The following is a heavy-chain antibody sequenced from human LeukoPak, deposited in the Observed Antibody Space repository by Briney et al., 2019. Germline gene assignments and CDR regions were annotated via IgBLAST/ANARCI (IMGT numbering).Heavy chain of an antibody. CDR3: AKDRGDCGGDCYWFDY. CDR1: GFTFSSYG. V-gene: IGHV3-30*02. Sequence: GGSLRHACAASGFTFSSYGMHWVRQAPGKGLEWVAFIRYDGSNKYYADSVKGRFTISRDNSKNTLYLQMNSLRAEDTAVYYCAKDRGDCGGDCYWFDYWGQGTLVTVSS. J-gene: IGHJ4*02. D-gene: IGHD2-21*02. CDR2: IRYDGSNK.